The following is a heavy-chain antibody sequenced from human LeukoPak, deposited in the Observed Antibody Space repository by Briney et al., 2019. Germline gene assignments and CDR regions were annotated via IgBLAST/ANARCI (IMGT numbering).Heavy chain of an antibody. CDR1: GFTFSSYA. D-gene: IGHD2-2*01. CDR2: ISYDGSNK. J-gene: IGHJ6*02. CDR3: AREVIVVVPAATPYYYGMDV. Sequence: GSLSLSCAASGFTFSSYAMHWVRPAPGKGLGWVAVISYDGSNKYYADSVKGRFTISRDNSKNTLYLQMNSLRAEDTAVYYCAREVIVVVPAATPYYYGMDVWGQGTTVTVSS. V-gene: IGHV3-30-3*01.